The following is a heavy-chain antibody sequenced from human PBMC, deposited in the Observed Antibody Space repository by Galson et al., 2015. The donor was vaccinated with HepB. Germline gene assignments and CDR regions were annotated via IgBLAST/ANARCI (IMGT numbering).Heavy chain of an antibody. Sequence: SVKVSCKVSGYTLTELSMHWVRQAPGEGLEWMGGFDPGDGETIYAQKFQGRVTMTEDTSTDTAYMELSSLRSEDTAVYYCASGYSYGYYYYYGMDVWGQGTTVTVSS. D-gene: IGHD5-18*01. J-gene: IGHJ6*02. CDR2: FDPGDGET. V-gene: IGHV1-24*01. CDR1: GYTLTELS. CDR3: ASGYSYGYYYYYGMDV.